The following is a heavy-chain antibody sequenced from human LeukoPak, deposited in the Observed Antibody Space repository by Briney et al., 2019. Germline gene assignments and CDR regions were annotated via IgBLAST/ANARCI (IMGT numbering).Heavy chain of an antibody. D-gene: IGHD2-2*01. CDR2: ISGSGGST. Sequence: PGGSLRLSCAASGFTFSSYAMSWVRQAPGKGLEWVSAISGSGGSTYYADSVKGRFTISRDNSKNTLYLQMNSLRAEDTAVYYCARQGPAAIILHWFDPWGQGTLVTVSS. V-gene: IGHV3-23*01. J-gene: IGHJ5*02. CDR3: ARQGPAAIILHWFDP. CDR1: GFTFSSYA.